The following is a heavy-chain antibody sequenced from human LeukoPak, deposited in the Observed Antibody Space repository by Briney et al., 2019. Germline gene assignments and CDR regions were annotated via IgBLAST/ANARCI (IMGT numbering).Heavy chain of an antibody. CDR3: ARRWNYGRNYYIDV. D-gene: IGHD1-7*01. V-gene: IGHV4-34*01. Sequence: SETLSLTCAVYGGSFSNYYWSWIRQPPGKGLEWIGEVNDSGRTNYNPSLMSRVTVSVDTSKNQFSLRLTSVTATDTAVYYCARRWNYGRNYYIDVWGKGATVSVSS. J-gene: IGHJ6*03. CDR1: GGSFSNYY. CDR2: VNDSGRT.